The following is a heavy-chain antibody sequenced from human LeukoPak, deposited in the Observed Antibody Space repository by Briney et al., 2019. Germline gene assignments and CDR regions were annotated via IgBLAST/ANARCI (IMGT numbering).Heavy chain of an antibody. Sequence: SETLSLTCTVSVCSISSHYWSWIRQTPGKGLEWIGYISYSGGTNYNPSLKSRVTISVDTSKSQFSLKLTSVTAADTAVYYCARAGRAFDIWGQGTMVTVSS. CDR3: ARAGRAFDI. D-gene: IGHD2-15*01. V-gene: IGHV4-59*11. CDR1: VCSISSHY. J-gene: IGHJ3*02. CDR2: ISYSGGT.